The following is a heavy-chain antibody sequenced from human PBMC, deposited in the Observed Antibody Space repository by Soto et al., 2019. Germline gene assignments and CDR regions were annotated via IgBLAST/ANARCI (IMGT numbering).Heavy chain of an antibody. CDR1: GGTFSNFV. Sequence: SVKVSCKASGGTFSNFVISWVRQAPGQGLEWMGGNIPIFGTANYAQKFQGRVTIIADESTGTTYMELTSLRSEDTAVYYCARDTILVGQTKYENYLDYWGQGTLVTVSS. CDR3: ARDTILVGQTKYENYLDY. D-gene: IGHD2-21*01. J-gene: IGHJ4*02. V-gene: IGHV1-69*13. CDR2: NIPIFGTA.